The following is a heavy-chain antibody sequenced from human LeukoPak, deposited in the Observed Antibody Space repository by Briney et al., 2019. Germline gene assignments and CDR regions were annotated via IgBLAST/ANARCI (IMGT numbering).Heavy chain of an antibody. V-gene: IGHV3-30*18. CDR1: GFTFSNYG. J-gene: IGHJ4*02. CDR3: AKGYGSGSLSSDY. Sequence: PGGSLRLSCAASGFTFSNYGMHWVRQTPGKGLGWVAFLSYDGSNKYYADSVKGRFTISRDNSKNTVYLQMDSLRAEDTAVYYCAKGYGSGSLSSDYWGQGTPVTVSS. D-gene: IGHD3-10*01. CDR2: LSYDGSNK.